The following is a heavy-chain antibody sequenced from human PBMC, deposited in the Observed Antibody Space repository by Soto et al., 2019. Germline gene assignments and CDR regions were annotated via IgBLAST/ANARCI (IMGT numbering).Heavy chain of an antibody. CDR3: ARVLSHCSGGSCYLPVDY. D-gene: IGHD2-15*01. J-gene: IGHJ4*02. Sequence: QVQLVQSGAEVKKPGASVKVSCKASGYTFTGYYMHWVRQAPGPGLEWMGWINPNSGGTNYAQKFQGRVTMTRDTSISTAYMELSRLRSDDTAVYYCARVLSHCSGGSCYLPVDYWGQGTLVTVSS. CDR2: INPNSGGT. CDR1: GYTFTGYY. V-gene: IGHV1-2*02.